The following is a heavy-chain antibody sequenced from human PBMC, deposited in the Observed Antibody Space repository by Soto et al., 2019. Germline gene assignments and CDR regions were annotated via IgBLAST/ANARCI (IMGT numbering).Heavy chain of an antibody. CDR1: GFTFSSYG. CDR2: IWYDGSNK. D-gene: IGHD1-26*01. Sequence: GGSLRLSCAASGFTFSSYGMHWVRQAPGKGLEWVAVIWYDGSNKYYADSVKGRFTISRDNSKNTLYLQMNSLRAEDTAVYYCARDAAYSGSYYLGVGWFDPWGQGTLVTVSS. CDR3: ARDAAYSGSYYLGVGWFDP. V-gene: IGHV3-33*01. J-gene: IGHJ5*02.